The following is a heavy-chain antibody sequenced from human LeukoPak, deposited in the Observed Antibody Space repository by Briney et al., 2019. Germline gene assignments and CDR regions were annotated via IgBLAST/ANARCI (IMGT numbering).Heavy chain of an antibody. CDR1: GFTFSSCA. Sequence: GGSLRLSCAASGFTFSSCAMSWARQAPGKGLEWVSGISGSGGSTYYADSVKGRYTISRDNSKNTLYLQMNSLRAEDTAVYYCAKCDSSGCFVYFDYWGQGTLVSVSS. CDR2: ISGSGGST. D-gene: IGHD1-26*01. V-gene: IGHV3-23*01. CDR3: AKCDSSGCFVYFDY. J-gene: IGHJ4*02.